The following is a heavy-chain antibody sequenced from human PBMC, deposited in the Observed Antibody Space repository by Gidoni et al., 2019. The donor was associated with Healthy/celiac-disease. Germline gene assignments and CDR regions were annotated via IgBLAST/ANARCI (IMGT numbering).Heavy chain of an antibody. J-gene: IGHJ6*02. Sequence: EVQLVESGGGLVQPGGSLSLSCAPSGFTLSSYSMNWVRPAPGKGLEWVSYMSSSSSTIYYADAVKGRFTISRDNAKNSLYLKMNSLRAEDTAVYYCARDSDYGDYEAYYYYGMDVWGQGTTVTVSS. CDR2: MSSSSSTI. CDR1: GFTLSSYS. D-gene: IGHD4-17*01. V-gene: IGHV3-48*01. CDR3: ARDSDYGDYEAYYYYGMDV.